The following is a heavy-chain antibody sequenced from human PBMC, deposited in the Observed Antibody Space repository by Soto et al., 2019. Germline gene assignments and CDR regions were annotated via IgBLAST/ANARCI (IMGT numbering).Heavy chain of an antibody. CDR3: ARHDYGGFGL. J-gene: IGHJ4*02. V-gene: IGHV4-39*01. D-gene: IGHD4-17*01. Sequence: QLQLQESGPGLVKPSETLSLTCTVSGGSISRSSYYWGWIRQPPGKGLEWIGSIYYSGSTYYNPSLKSLVTISVHTSTNQFSLKLSSVTAADTAVYYCARHDYGGFGLWGQGTLVTVSS. CDR1: GGSISRSSYY. CDR2: IYYSGST.